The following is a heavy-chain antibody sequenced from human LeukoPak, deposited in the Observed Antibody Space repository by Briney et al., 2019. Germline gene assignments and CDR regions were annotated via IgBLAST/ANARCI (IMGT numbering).Heavy chain of an antibody. V-gene: IGHV4-61*02. CDR2: IYTSGST. CDR3: ARGEYCSSTSCYFFSWFDP. J-gene: IGHJ5*02. Sequence: SETLCLTCTVSGGSISSGSYYWSWIRQPAGKGLEWIGRIYTSGSTNYNPSLKSRVTISVDTSKNQFSLKLSSVTAADTAVYYCARGEYCSSTSCYFFSWFDPWGQGTLVTVSS. D-gene: IGHD2-2*01. CDR1: GGSISSGSYY.